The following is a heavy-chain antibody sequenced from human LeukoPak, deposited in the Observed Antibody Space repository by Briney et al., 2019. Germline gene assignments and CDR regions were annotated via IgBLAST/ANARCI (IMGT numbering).Heavy chain of an antibody. D-gene: IGHD6-13*01. Sequence: ASVKVSCNASGYTFASYAMHWVREAPAQRLEWMGWINVGNGNTKYSQKFQGRVIITRDTSASTAYMELSSLRSEDTAVYYCASTGVMSSSWPYFDYWGQGTLVTVSS. CDR3: ASTGVMSSSWPYFDY. J-gene: IGHJ4*02. CDR1: GYTFASYA. CDR2: INVGNGNT. V-gene: IGHV1-3*01.